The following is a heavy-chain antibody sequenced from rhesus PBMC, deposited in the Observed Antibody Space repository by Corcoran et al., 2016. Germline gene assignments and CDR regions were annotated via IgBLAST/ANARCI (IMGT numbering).Heavy chain of an antibody. CDR3: ARSGWTSWDNRFDV. V-gene: IGHV4-173*01. D-gene: IGHD2-39*02. CDR2: ISGSGGGT. Sequence: QLQLQESGPGLVKPLETLSLTCVVSDGSLINPYLNWIRQPPGPGLECIARISGSGGGTDYNPSLKSRVTISTDMSKDQFSLKVNSVTAADTAVYYCARSGWTSWDNRFDVWGAGVLVTVSS. J-gene: IGHJ5-1*01. CDR1: DGSLINPY.